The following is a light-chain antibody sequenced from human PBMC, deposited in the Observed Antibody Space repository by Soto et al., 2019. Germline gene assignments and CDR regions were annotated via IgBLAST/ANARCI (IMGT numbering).Light chain of an antibody. CDR1: QVISSR. J-gene: IGKJ4*01. V-gene: IGKV1-12*01. CDR3: QQSNSFPLT. CDR2: AAS. Sequence: DIQLTQSPSSVSASVGDRVTITCRASQVISSRLAWYQQKPGKAPNLLIYAASSLQSGVPSRFSWSGSETDFTLTIGSLQPEDFATYYCQQSNSFPLTFGGGPKVEIK.